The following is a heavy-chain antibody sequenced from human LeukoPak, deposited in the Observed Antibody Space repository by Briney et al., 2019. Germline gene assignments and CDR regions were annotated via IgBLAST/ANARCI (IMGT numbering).Heavy chain of an antibody. V-gene: IGHV3-23*01. J-gene: IGHJ4*02. D-gene: IGHD3-16*01. CDR2: IRGDGNT. Sequence: PGGSLRLSCAASGFTFSSYSMYWVRQTPRKGLEWVSEIRGDGNTYYADSVKGRFAISRDNSKNTLFLQMHSLRVEDTAIYYCARLVGVSPLDFWGRGTLVTDSS. CDR1: GFTFSSYS. CDR3: ARLVGVSPLDF.